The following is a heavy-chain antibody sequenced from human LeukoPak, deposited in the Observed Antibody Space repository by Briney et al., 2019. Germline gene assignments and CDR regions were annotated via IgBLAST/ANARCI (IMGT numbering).Heavy chain of an antibody. CDR3: AKDTLIMYYYDSSGPSSGGE. CDR2: ISGSGGST. Sequence: PGGSLRLSCAASGFTFSSYAMSWVRQAPGKGLKWVSAISGSGGSTYYADSVKGRFTISRDNSKNTLYLQMNSLRAEDSVVYYCAKDTLIMYYYDSSGPSSGGEWGQGTLVTVSS. D-gene: IGHD3-22*01. V-gene: IGHV3-23*01. CDR1: GFTFSSYA. J-gene: IGHJ4*02.